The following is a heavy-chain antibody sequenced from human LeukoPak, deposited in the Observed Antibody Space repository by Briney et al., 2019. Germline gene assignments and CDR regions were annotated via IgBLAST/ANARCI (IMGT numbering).Heavy chain of an antibody. J-gene: IGHJ4*02. CDR1: GFTFSSYW. Sequence: GGSLRLSCAASGFTFSSYWMYWVRQAPGKGLEWVAIISGGGETTYYGDSVKGRFTISRENSKNTLYLQMNSLRAEDAAVYFCAKAPVTSCRGAYCYPFDSWGQGTLVTVSS. CDR3: AKAPVTSCRGAYCYPFDS. D-gene: IGHD2-21*01. V-gene: IGHV3-23*02. CDR2: ISGGGETT.